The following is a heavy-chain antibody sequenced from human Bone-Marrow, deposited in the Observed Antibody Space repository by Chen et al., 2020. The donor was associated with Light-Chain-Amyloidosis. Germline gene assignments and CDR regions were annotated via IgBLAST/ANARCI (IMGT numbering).Heavy chain of an antibody. D-gene: IGHD5-12*01. CDR2: IYPDVSDA. J-gene: IGHJ4*02. V-gene: IGHV5-51*01. CDR1: GYTFPNYW. Sequence: EVKKPGESLKISCKGSGYTFPNYWIGWVRQMPGKGLEWMGVIYPDVSDARYSPSFEGQVTISADKSITTAYLQWRSLKASDTAMYYCARRRDGYNFDYWGQGTLVTVSS. CDR3: ARRRDGYNFDY.